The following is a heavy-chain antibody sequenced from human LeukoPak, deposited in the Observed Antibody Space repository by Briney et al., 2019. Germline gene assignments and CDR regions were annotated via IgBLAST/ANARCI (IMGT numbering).Heavy chain of an antibody. V-gene: IGHV4-30-4*01. CDR3: ARDLITGTRNY. Sequence: SETLSLTCTVSGGSISSGDYYWSWIRQPPGKGLEWIGYIHYSGSTYYNPSLKSRVTISVDTSKNQFSLKLSSVTAADTAVYYCARDLITGTRNYWGQGTLVTVSS. CDR1: GGSISSGDYY. J-gene: IGHJ4*02. D-gene: IGHD1-7*01. CDR2: IHYSGST.